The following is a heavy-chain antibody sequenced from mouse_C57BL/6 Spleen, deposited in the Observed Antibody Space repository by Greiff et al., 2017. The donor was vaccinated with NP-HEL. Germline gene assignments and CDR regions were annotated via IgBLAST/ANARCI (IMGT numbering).Heavy chain of an antibody. D-gene: IGHD4-1*01. CDR3: ARWDFYYAMDY. V-gene: IGHV1-81*01. CDR2: IYPRSGNT. J-gene: IGHJ4*01. Sequence: QVQLQQSGAELARPGASVKLSCKASGYTFTSYGISWVKQRTGQGLEWIGEIYPRSGNTYYNEKVKGKATLTADKSSSTAYMELRSLTSEDSAVYFCARWDFYYAMDYWGQGTSVTVSS. CDR1: GYTFTSYG.